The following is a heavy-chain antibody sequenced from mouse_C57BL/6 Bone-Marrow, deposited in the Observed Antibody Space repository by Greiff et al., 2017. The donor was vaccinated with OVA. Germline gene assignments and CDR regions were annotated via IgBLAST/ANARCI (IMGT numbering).Heavy chain of an antibody. Sequence: EVKLQESGGDLVKPGGSLKLSCAASGFTFSSYGMSWVRQTPDKRLEWVATISSGGSYTYYPDSVKGRFTISRDNAKNTLYLQMSSLKSEDTAMYYCARRDYGNYDYIDYWGQGTTLTVSS. J-gene: IGHJ2*01. D-gene: IGHD2-1*01. CDR3: ARRDYGNYDYIDY. CDR1: GFTFSSYG. V-gene: IGHV5-6*02. CDR2: ISSGGSYT.